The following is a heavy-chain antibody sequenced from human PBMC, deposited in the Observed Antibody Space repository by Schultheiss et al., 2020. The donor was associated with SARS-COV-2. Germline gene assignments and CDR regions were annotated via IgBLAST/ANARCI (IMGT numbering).Heavy chain of an antibody. J-gene: IGHJ4*02. CDR1: GFKFSDYG. CDR2: IRYDGSNK. D-gene: IGHD6-13*01. V-gene: IGHV3-30*02. Sequence: GESLKISCAASGFKFSDYGTHWVRQAPGKGLEWVAFIRYDGSNKYYADSVKGRFTISRDNSKNTLCLQMNSLRAEDTAVYYCARAPRGSWYSFDSWGQGTLVTVSS. CDR3: ARAPRGSWYSFDS.